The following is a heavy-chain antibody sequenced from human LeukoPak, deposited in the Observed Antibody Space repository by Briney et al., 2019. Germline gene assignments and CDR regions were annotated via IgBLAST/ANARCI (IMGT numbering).Heavy chain of an antibody. CDR1: GFTFSSYE. Sequence: GGSLSLSCAASGFTFSSYEMNWVRQAPGKGLEWVSYISSSGSTIYYADSVKGRFTISRDNAKNSLYLQMNSLRAEDTAVYYCAREVAAAGIRIAFDIWGQGTMVTVSS. J-gene: IGHJ3*02. CDR2: ISSSGSTI. V-gene: IGHV3-48*03. CDR3: AREVAAAGIRIAFDI. D-gene: IGHD6-13*01.